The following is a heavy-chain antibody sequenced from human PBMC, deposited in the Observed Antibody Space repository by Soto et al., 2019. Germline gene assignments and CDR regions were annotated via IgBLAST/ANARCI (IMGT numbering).Heavy chain of an antibody. CDR3: ARRYYGSGSWDFDY. CDR2: IYSSGST. CDR1: GGSIRSSSYY. V-gene: IGHV4-39*01. J-gene: IGHJ4*02. Sequence: QLQLQESGPGLVKPSETLSLTCTVSGGSIRSSSYYWGWIRQPPGKGLEWIGSIYSSGSTYYNPSLKSRVTISVDTSKNQFSLKLSSVTAADTAVYYCARRYYGSGSWDFDYWGQGTLVTVSS. D-gene: IGHD3-10*01.